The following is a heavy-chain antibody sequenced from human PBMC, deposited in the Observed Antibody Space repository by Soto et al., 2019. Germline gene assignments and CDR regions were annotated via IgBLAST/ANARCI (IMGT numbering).Heavy chain of an antibody. CDR3: ATRDDYSNHGWFDP. CDR1: GGSISSSSYY. Sequence: PSETLSLTCTVSGGSISSSSYYWGWIRQPPGKGLEWIGSIYYSGSTYYNPSLKSRVTISVDTSKNQFSLKLSSVTAADTAVYYCATRDDYSNHGWFDPWGQGTLVTVSS. D-gene: IGHD4-4*01. V-gene: IGHV4-39*01. J-gene: IGHJ5*02. CDR2: IYYSGST.